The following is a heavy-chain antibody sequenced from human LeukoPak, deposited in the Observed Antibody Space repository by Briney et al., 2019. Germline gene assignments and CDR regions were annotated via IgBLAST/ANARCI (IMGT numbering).Heavy chain of an antibody. Sequence: SETLSLTCTASGGSISSYYWSWIRQPPGKGLEWIGYIYYSGSTNYNPSLKSRVTISVDTSKNQFSLKLSSVTAADTAVYYCARDGVGKTYYYYGMDVWGQGTTVTVSS. CDR2: IYYSGST. V-gene: IGHV4-59*01. J-gene: IGHJ6*02. CDR3: ARDGVGKTYYYYGMDV. D-gene: IGHD4-23*01. CDR1: GGSISSYY.